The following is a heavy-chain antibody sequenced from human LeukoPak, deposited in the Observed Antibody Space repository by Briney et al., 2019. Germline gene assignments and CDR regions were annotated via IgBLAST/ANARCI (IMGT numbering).Heavy chain of an antibody. V-gene: IGHV3-33*06. J-gene: IGHJ4*02. D-gene: IGHD6-19*01. CDR2: IWYDGSNK. Sequence: GRSLRLSCAASGFTFSSYGMHWVRQAPGKGLEWVAVIWYDGSNKYYADSVKGRFTISRDNSKNTLYLQMNSLRAEDTAVYYCAKFKGQWLVRQFDYWGQGTLVTVSS. CDR3: AKFKGQWLVRQFDY. CDR1: GFTFSSYG.